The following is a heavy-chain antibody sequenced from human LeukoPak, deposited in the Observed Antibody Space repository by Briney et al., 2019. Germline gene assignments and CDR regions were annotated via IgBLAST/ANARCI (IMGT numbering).Heavy chain of an antibody. D-gene: IGHD5-18*01. J-gene: IGHJ4*02. CDR1: GFTFSSYE. Sequence: GGSLRLSCAASGFTFSSYEMNWVRQAPGKGLEWVSSIDSSSTYIYYADSVKGRFTISRDNSMNTLYLQMNSLRAEDTAVYYCAKDDRIQTRRYSYNYWGQGTLVTVSS. CDR2: IDSSSTYI. V-gene: IGHV3-21*04. CDR3: AKDDRIQTRRYSYNY.